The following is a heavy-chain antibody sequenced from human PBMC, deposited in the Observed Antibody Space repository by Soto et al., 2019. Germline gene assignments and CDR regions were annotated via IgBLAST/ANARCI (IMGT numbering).Heavy chain of an antibody. CDR2: INPNSGGT. D-gene: IGHD3-16*01. CDR3: ARSEGGYYYSSYGMDV. J-gene: IGHJ6*02. V-gene: IGHV1-2*04. Sequence: ASVKVSCKASGYTFTGYYMHWVRQAPGQGLEWMGWINPNSGGTNYAQKLQGWVTMTRDTSISTAYMELSRLRSDDTAVFYCARSEGGYYYSSYGMDVWGQGTTVTVSS. CDR1: GYTFTGYY.